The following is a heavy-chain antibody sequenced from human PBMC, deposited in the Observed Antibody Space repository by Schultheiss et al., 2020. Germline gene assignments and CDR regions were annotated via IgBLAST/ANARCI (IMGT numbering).Heavy chain of an antibody. CDR1: GFTFSSYA. J-gene: IGHJ6*02. D-gene: IGHD3-3*01. CDR3: AKPNDYDFWSGQPYYYYGMDF. CDR2: ISGSGGST. V-gene: IGHV3-23*01. Sequence: GGSLRLSCAASGFTFSSYAMSWVRQAPGKGLEWVSAISGSGGSTYYADSVKGRFTISRDNSKNTLYLQMNSLRAEDTAVYYCAKPNDYDFWSGQPYYYYGMDFWGQGTTVTVSS.